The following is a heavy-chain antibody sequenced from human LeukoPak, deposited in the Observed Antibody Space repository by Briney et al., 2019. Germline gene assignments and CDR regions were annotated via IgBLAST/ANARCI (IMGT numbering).Heavy chain of an antibody. D-gene: IGHD6-6*01. J-gene: IGHJ4*02. CDR2: IKQDGSQQ. CDR1: GFTFSNYA. Sequence: PGGSLRLSCAASGFTFSNYAMSWVRQAPGKGLEWVANIKQDGSQQYYLDSVEGRFTISRDNAKNSLYLQMNNLRADDTAVYYCSNGIYSSSYWGQGTLVTVSS. CDR3: SNGIYSSSY. V-gene: IGHV3-7*01.